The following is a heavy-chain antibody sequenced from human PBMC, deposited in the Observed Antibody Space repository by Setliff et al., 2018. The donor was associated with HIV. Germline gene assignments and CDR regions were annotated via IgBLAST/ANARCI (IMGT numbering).Heavy chain of an antibody. V-gene: IGHV4-59*01. D-gene: IGHD4-17*01. CDR1: GGSISSSY. J-gene: IGHJ3*02. Sequence: PSETLSLTCTAPGGSISSSYWSWIRQPPGKGLEWIGYIYYTGTTKYNPSLKSRVTMSVDTSKNQLSLKLSSLTAADTAVYYCARDRPPSTVDMLGAFDRWGQGTMVTVSS. CDR2: IYYTGTT. CDR3: ARDRPPSTVDMLGAFDR.